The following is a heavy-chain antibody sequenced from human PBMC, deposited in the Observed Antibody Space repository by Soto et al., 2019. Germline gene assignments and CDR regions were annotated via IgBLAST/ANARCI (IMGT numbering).Heavy chain of an antibody. CDR1: GDSISSVDHY. V-gene: IGHV4-30-4*01. Sequence: QVQLQESGPGLVKPSQTLSLTCTVSGDSISSVDHYWSWIRQPPGKGLEWIVYIYHSGSTYYNPSLRSRVTLSIDTTKNQFSLRLSSVTVADTAVYYCARDDYSNFAYYGMDVWGQGTTVTVSS. CDR3: ARDDYSNFAYYGMDV. CDR2: IYHSGST. J-gene: IGHJ6*02. D-gene: IGHD4-4*01.